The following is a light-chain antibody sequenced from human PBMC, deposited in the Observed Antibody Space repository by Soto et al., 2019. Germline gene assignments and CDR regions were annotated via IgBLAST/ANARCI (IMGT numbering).Light chain of an antibody. CDR1: SSDVGGYNY. CDR2: EVS. Sequence: QSVLTQPASVSGSPGQSITISCTGTSSDVGGYNYVSWYQQHPGKAPKLMIYEVSNRPSGVSNRFSGSKSGKTASLTISGLQAEDEADYYCSSYTSSSTPLVFGGGTKVTVL. CDR3: SSYTSSSTPLV. V-gene: IGLV2-14*01. J-gene: IGLJ2*01.